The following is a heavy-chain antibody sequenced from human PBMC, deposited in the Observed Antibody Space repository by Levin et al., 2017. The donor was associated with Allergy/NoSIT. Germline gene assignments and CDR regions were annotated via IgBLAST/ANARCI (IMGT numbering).Heavy chain of an antibody. CDR3: ARGRRRAKAGVGASWYIRRTENAFDI. CDR1: GGSFSGYY. J-gene: IGHJ3*02. CDR2: INHSGST. Sequence: PSETLSLTCAVYGGSFSGYYWSWIRQPPGKGLEWIGEINHSGSTNYNPSLKSRVTISVDTSKNQFSRKLGSVTAAETAVYYCARGRRRAKAGVGASWYIRRTENAFDIWGQGTMVTVSS. D-gene: IGHD1-26*01. V-gene: IGHV4-34*01.